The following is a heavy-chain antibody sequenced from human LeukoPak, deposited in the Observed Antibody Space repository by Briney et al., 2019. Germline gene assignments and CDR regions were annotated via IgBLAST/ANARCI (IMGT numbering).Heavy chain of an antibody. CDR2: INPSGGGT. V-gene: IGHV1-46*01. CDR1: GYTFTYHY. J-gene: IGHJ4*02. Sequence: GASVKVSCKASGYTFTYHYIHWVRQAPGQGLEWMGMINPSGGGTGYAQKFQDRVTLTRDTSTSTVYMELNSLRSEDTAVYYCARDRRVSTAGFTFDYWGQGTLVTVSS. CDR3: ARDRRVSTAGFTFDY. D-gene: IGHD6-13*01.